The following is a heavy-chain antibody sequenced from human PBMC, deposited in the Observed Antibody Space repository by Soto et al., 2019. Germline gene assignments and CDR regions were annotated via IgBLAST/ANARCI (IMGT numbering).Heavy chain of an antibody. V-gene: IGHV1-8*01. J-gene: IGHJ2*01. Sequence: GASVKVSCKASGYTFTSYDINWVRQATGQGLEWMGWMNPNSGNTGYAQKFQGRVTMTRNTSISTAYMELSSLRSEAKAVYYCASDVKKVCELRNWYLDLWGRGTLVTVSS. CDR3: ASDVKKVCELRNWYLDL. CDR2: MNPNSGNT. CDR1: GYTFTSYD. D-gene: IGHD1-26*01.